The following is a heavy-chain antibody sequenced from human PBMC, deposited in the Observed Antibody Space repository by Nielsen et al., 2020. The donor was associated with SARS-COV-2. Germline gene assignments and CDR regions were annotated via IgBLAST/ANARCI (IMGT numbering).Heavy chain of an antibody. D-gene: IGHD4-17*01. CDR2: TYYRSKWYN. V-gene: IGHV6-1*01. J-gene: IGHJ6*03. Sequence: WIRQSPSRGLERLGRTYYRSKWYNDYAVSAKSRITINPDTSKNQFSLHLNSVTPEDTAVYYCARARGAYGDYYYYYYTDVWGKGTTVTVSS. CDR3: ARARGAYGDYYYYYYTDV.